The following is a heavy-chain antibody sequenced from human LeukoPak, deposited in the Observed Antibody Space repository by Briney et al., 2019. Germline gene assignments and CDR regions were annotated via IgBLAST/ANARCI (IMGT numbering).Heavy chain of an antibody. J-gene: IGHJ3*01. CDR2: ISDSGSP. CDR1: GGSITSDY. CDR3: ARLWYSGADAQLLPHTAIVGRYAFDV. V-gene: IGHV4-59*01. D-gene: IGHD5-18*01. Sequence: SETLSLTCTVSGGSITSDYWSWIRQPPGKGLEYVSSISDSGSPNYNPSLRSRVTTSLDTSKKKVSLKMTALSAADTAVYYCARLWYSGADAQLLPHTAIVGRYAFDVWGQGTMVTVSS.